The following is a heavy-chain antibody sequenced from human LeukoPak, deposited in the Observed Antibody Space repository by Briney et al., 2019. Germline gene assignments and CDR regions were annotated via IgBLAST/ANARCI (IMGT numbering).Heavy chain of an antibody. J-gene: IGHJ4*02. CDR3: ARGPLTYRITMIVVVPPAFDY. CDR1: GESFSGSY. CDR2: INPTGST. Sequence: PSETLSLTCAVYGESFSGSYWSWIRQPPGKGLECIGNINPTGSTKYNPSLKSRVTISIDTYKNHFSLKLSSVTAADTAVYYCARGPLTYRITMIVVVPPAFDYWGQGTLVTVSS. V-gene: IGHV4-34*01. D-gene: IGHD3-22*01.